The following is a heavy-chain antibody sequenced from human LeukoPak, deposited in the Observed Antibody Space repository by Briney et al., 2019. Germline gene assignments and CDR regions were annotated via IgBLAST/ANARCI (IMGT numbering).Heavy chain of an antibody. CDR1: GYTFTGYY. CDR3: AGVVLAARQWEDWFDP. V-gene: IGHV1-2*02. D-gene: IGHD6-6*01. CDR2: INPNSGGT. Sequence: GASVKVSCKASGYTFTGYYVHWVRQAPGQGLEWMGWINPNSGGTNYAQKFQGSVTMTRDTSISTAYMELSRLRSDDTAVYYCAGVVLAARQWEDWFDPWGQGTLVTVSS. J-gene: IGHJ5*02.